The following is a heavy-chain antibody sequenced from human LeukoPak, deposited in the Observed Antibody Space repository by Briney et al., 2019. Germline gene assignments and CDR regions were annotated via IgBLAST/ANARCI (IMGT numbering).Heavy chain of an antibody. V-gene: IGHV1-2*02. Sequence: ASVKVSCKASGYTFTGYYMHWVRQAPGQGLEWMGWINPNSGGTNYAQKFQGRVTMTRDTSISTAYMELSRLRSGDTAVYYCARTHCSSTSCYPYFDYWGQGTLVTVSS. D-gene: IGHD2-2*01. CDR3: ARTHCSSTSCYPYFDY. J-gene: IGHJ4*02. CDR1: GYTFTGYY. CDR2: INPNSGGT.